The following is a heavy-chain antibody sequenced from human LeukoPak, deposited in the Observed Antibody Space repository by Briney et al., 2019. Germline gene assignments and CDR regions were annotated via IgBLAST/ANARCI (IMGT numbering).Heavy chain of an antibody. D-gene: IGHD3-10*01. V-gene: IGHV1-18*01. CDR2: ISAYNGNT. CDR3: AREYGSGSLTWFDP. J-gene: IGHJ5*02. Sequence: ASVKVSCKASGDTFTSYGISWVRQAPGQGLEWMGWISAYNGNTNYAQKLQGRVTMTTDTSTSTAYMELRSLRSDDTAVYYCAREYGSGSLTWFDPWGQGTLVTVSS. CDR1: GDTFTSYG.